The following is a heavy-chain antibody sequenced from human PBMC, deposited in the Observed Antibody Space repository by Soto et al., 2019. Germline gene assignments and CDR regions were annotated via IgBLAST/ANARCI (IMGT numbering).Heavy chain of an antibody. CDR3: ARGPVPGYSSSCYHSRILQH. V-gene: IGHV1-69*01. D-gene: IGHD6-13*01. Sequence: QVQLVQSGAEVKKPGSSVKVSCKASGGTFSSYAISWVRQAPGQGLEWMGGIIPIFGTANYAQKFQGRVTITADESTSTAYMELSSLRSEDTAVYYCARGPVPGYSSSCYHSRILQHWGQGTLVTVSS. CDR2: IIPIFGTA. CDR1: GGTFSSYA. J-gene: IGHJ1*01.